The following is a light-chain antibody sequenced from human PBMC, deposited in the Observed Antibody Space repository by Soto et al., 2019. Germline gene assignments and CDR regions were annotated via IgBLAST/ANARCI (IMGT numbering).Light chain of an antibody. Sequence: DIQMTQSPSTLSASVGDRVTITCRASQSISSWLAWYQQKPGKAPKLLIYDASSLESGVPLRFSGSGSGTEFTLTISSLKPDDFATYYCQQYNTHWTFGHGTKVDIK. J-gene: IGKJ1*01. CDR2: DAS. V-gene: IGKV1-5*01. CDR3: QQYNTHWT. CDR1: QSISSW.